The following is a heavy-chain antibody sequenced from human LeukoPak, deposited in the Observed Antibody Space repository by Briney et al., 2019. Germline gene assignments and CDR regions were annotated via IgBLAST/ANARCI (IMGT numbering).Heavy chain of an antibody. CDR2: INPNSGGT. J-gene: IGHJ5*02. Sequence: ASVKVSCKASGYTFTGYYMNWVRQAPGQGLEWMGWINPNSGGTNYAQKFQGRVTMTRDTSISTAYMELSRLRSDDTAVYYCARHGLRLLNWFDPWGQGTLVTVSS. CDR1: GYTFTGYY. CDR3: ARHGLRLLNWFDP. D-gene: IGHD5-12*01. V-gene: IGHV1-2*02.